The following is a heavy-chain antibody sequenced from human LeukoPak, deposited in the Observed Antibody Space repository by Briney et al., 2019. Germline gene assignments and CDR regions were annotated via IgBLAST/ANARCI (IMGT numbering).Heavy chain of an antibody. Sequence: GGSLRLSCAASGFTFSSYGMHWVRQAPGKGLEWVAVIWYDGSNKYYADSVKGRFTISRDNSTNTLYLQMNSLRAEATAVYYCARGTSYDILTGYPLDYWGQGTLVTVSS. CDR3: ARGTSYDILTGYPLDY. D-gene: IGHD3-9*01. V-gene: IGHV3-33*01. CDR2: IWYDGSNK. CDR1: GFTFSSYG. J-gene: IGHJ4*02.